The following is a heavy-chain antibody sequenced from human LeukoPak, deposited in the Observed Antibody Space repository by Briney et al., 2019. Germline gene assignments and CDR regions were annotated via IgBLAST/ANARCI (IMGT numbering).Heavy chain of an antibody. J-gene: IGHJ4*02. CDR3: ARHHTSSKPIDY. CDR1: GGSISSGGHY. V-gene: IGHV4-61*02. CDR2: ISSTGST. D-gene: IGHD3-16*01. Sequence: SETLTLTCTVSGGSISSGGHYWSWIRQPAGKGLEYLGRISSTGSTNYNPSLRSRVTISADTSKNHFSLKLTSVTAADTAMYYCARHHTSSKPIDYWGQGTLVTVSS.